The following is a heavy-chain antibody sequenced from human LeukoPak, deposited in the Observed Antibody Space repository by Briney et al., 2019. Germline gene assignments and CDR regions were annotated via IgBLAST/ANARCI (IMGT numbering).Heavy chain of an antibody. CDR1: GFSLSTSGVG. CDR2: IYWNDDK. Sequence: SGPTLVNPTQTLTLTCTFSGFSLSTSGVGVGWIRQPPGKALEWLALIYWNDDKRYSPSLKSRLTITKDTSKNQVVLTMTNMDPVDTAAYYYARPSVAGTVNWFDPWGQGTLVTVSS. J-gene: IGHJ5*02. CDR3: ARPSVAGTVNWFDP. D-gene: IGHD6-19*01. V-gene: IGHV2-5*01.